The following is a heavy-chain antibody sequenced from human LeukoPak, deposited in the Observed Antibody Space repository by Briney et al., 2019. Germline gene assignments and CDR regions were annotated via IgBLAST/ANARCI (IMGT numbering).Heavy chain of an antibody. Sequence: PGGSLRLSCAASRFTFSNYGMHWVRQAPGKGLEWEAVIWYDGSNKYYADSVKGRFTISRDNSKNTLYLQMNSLRAEDTAVYYCARDLLLWFGELSSSLDNWGQGTLVTVSS. D-gene: IGHD3-10*01. CDR2: IWYDGSNK. V-gene: IGHV3-33*01. CDR3: ARDLLLWFGELSSSLDN. J-gene: IGHJ4*02. CDR1: RFTFSNYG.